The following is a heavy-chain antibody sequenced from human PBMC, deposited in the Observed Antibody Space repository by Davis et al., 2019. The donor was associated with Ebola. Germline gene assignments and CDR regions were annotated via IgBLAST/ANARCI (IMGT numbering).Heavy chain of an antibody. V-gene: IGHV4-39*01. J-gene: IGHJ4*02. D-gene: IGHD1-26*01. CDR3: ARGKGVWDI. CDR1: GGSIDRSSYY. CDR2: IFYSGTT. Sequence: MPSETLSLTCIVSGGSIDRSSYYWGWIRQPPGKGLEWIGSIFYSGTTYNSPSLKNRVSISVGTSYNQFSLRLTSVTAADTAVYYCARGKGVWDIWGQGALVTVSS.